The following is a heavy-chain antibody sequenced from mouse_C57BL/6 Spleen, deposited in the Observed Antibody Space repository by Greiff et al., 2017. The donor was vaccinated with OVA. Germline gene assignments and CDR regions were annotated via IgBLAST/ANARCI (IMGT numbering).Heavy chain of an antibody. J-gene: IGHJ3*01. D-gene: IGHD2-5*01. CDR1: GYTFTGYW. CDR2: ILPGSGST. CDR3: ARHYSNYGAWFAY. V-gene: IGHV1-9*01. Sequence: QVQLKESGAELMKPGASVKLSCKATGYTFTGYWIEWVKQRPGHGLEWIGEILPGSGSTNYNEKFKGKATFTADTSSNTAYMQLSSLTTEDSAIYYCARHYSNYGAWFAYWGQGTLVTVSA.